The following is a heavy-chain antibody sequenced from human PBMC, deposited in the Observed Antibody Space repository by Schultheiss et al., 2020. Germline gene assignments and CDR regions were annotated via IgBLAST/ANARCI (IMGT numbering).Heavy chain of an antibody. CDR1: GGSISSYY. CDR2: INHSGST. Sequence: SETLSLTCTVSGGSISSYYWSWIRQPPGKGLEWIGEINHSGSTNYNPSLKSRVTISVDTSKNQFSLKLSSVTAADTAVYYCARGPVTMVRGITYYMDVWGKGTTVTVSS. J-gene: IGHJ6*03. V-gene: IGHV4-34*01. D-gene: IGHD3-10*01. CDR3: ARGPVTMVRGITYYMDV.